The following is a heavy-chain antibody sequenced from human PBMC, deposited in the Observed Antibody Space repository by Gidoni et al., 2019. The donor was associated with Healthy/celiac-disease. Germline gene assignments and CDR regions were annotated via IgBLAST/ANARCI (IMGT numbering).Heavy chain of an antibody. Sequence: QVQLVQSGAEVKKPGSSVKVSCKASGGTFSSYAISWVRQAPGQGLEWMGGIIPIFGTANYAQKFQGRVTITADESTSTAYMELSSLRSEGTAVYYCARDVSRGRLLYWGDFDYWGQGTLVTVSS. D-gene: IGHD2-2*02. CDR1: GGTFSSYA. V-gene: IGHV1-69*01. CDR2: IIPIFGTA. J-gene: IGHJ4*02. CDR3: ARDVSRGRLLYWGDFDY.